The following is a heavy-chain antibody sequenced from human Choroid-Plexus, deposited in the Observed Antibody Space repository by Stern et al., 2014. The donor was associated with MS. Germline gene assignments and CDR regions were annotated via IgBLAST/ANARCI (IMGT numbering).Heavy chain of an antibody. CDR3: ATWGAGSSPPLFY. D-gene: IGHD6-6*01. CDR2: INTKTGNP. CDR1: GYNLTTYA. J-gene: IGHJ4*02. Sequence: QVQLGQSGSELKKPGASVKVSCRASGYNLTTYAINWVRQAPGQGLERMGWINTKTGNPTFAQGFTGRFVFSLDTSINTAFLQISSLKAEESALYYCATWGAGSSPPLFYWGQGTLVTVSS. V-gene: IGHV7-4-1*02.